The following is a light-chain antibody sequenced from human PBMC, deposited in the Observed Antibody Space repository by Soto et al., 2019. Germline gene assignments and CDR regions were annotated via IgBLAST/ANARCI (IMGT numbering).Light chain of an antibody. CDR3: SSYTSSRNIV. Sequence: QSVLTHPASVSGSPGQSITISCTGTSSDVGGYNYVSWYQHHPGKAPKLMIYEVSYRPSGVSNRFSGSKSGNTASLIISGLQAEEEADYYCSSYTSSRNIVFGTGTKVTVL. J-gene: IGLJ1*01. V-gene: IGLV2-14*01. CDR2: EVS. CDR1: SSDVGGYNY.